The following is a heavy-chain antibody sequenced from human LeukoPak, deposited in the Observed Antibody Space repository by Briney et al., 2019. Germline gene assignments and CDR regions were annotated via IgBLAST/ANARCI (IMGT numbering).Heavy chain of an antibody. CDR2: IFPGDSHT. CDR3: AKFHGTWYGEP. D-gene: IGHD6-13*01. CDR1: GYNFATYW. V-gene: IGHV5-51*01. J-gene: IGHJ5*02. Sequence: GESLKISCQGSGYNFATYWIVWVRQMPGKGLEWMGIIFPGDSHTRYSPSFQGQVTISADTSISTAYLHWSSLQASDTAMYYWAKFHGTWYGEPWGQGTLVTVSS.